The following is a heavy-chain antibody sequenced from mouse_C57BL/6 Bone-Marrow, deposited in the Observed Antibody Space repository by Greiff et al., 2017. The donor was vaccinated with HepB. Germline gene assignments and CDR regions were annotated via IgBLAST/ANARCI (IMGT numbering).Heavy chain of an antibody. CDR2: ISDGGSYT. CDR3: ARMGYDYDGPYAMDY. CDR1: GFTFSSYA. D-gene: IGHD2-4*01. Sequence: EVQRVESGGGLVKPGGSLKLSCAASGFTFSSYAMSWVRQTPEKRLEWVATISDGGSYTYYPDNVKGRFTISRDNAKNNLYLQMSHLKSEDTAMYYCARMGYDYDGPYAMDYWGQGTSVTVSS. V-gene: IGHV5-4*01. J-gene: IGHJ4*01.